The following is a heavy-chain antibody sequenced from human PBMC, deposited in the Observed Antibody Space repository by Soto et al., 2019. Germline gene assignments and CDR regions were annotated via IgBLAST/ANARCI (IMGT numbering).Heavy chain of an antibody. V-gene: IGHV3-74*01. CDR2: ISGDGGRT. J-gene: IGHJ4*02. CDR3: VRDFMTMAGIQ. Sequence: EVQLVESGGDLVQPGGSLRLSCAASAFTFSDYYMHWVRQGLGKGPVWVSAISGDGGRTYYAGSVRGRFTISRDNAKSTVYLQMNSLRADDTAVYYCVRDFMTMAGIQWGQGTLVTVSS. CDR1: AFTFSDYY. D-gene: IGHD6-19*01.